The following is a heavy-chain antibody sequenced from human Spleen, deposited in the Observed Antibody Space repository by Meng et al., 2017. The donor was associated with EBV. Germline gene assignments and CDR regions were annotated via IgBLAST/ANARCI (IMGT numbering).Heavy chain of an antibody. Sequence: QVRVVRSGAEVKKPVASVKVSCKASGYTFTNYDITWVRQAPGQGLEWMGWISAYNGNTNYAQKFQGRVTMTTDTSTSTAYMELRSLRSDDTAVYYCGRDRYYESSGYDALGYWGQGTLVTVSS. D-gene: IGHD3-22*01. J-gene: IGHJ4*02. V-gene: IGHV1-18*01. CDR2: ISAYNGNT. CDR1: GYTFTNYD. CDR3: GRDRYYESSGYDALGY.